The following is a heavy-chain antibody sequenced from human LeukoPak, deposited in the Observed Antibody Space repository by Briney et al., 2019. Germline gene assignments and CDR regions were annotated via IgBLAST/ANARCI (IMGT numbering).Heavy chain of an antibody. V-gene: IGHV4-59*01. Sequence: PSETLSLTCTVSGGSISSYYWSWIRQPPGKGLEWIGYIYYSGSTNYNPSLKSRVTISVDTSKNQFSLKLSSVTAADTAVYYCARGDCYDSSGYDERNYYYGMDVWGQGTTVTVSS. CDR3: ARGDCYDSSGYDERNYYYGMDV. CDR2: IYYSGST. D-gene: IGHD3-22*01. CDR1: GGSISSYY. J-gene: IGHJ6*02.